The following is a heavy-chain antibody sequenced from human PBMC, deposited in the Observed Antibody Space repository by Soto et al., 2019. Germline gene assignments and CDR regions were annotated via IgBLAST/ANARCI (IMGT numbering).Heavy chain of an antibody. J-gene: IGHJ6*02. D-gene: IGHD2-15*01. CDR3: ARAGDIVVVVAATRYYYGMDV. CDR1: GGTFSSYA. Sequence: QVQLVQSGAEVKKPGSSVKVSCKASGGTFSSYAISWVRQAPGQGLEWMGGIIPIFGTANYAQKFQGRVTITADESTSTAYMGLSSLRSEDTAVYYCARAGDIVVVVAATRYYYGMDVWGQGTTVTVSS. CDR2: IIPIFGTA. V-gene: IGHV1-69*12.